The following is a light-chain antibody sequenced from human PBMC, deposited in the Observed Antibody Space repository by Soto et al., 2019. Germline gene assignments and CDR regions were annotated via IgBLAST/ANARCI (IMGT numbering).Light chain of an antibody. CDR3: QQYGSSLVT. J-gene: IGKJ5*01. CDR2: GAS. CDR1: QSVSSSY. V-gene: IGKV3-20*01. Sequence: EIVLTQSPGTLSLSPGERATLSCRARQSVSSSYLAWYQQKPGQAPRLLIYGASSRATGIPDRFSGSGSGTDFTLSISRLEPEDFAVYYCQQYGSSLVTFVHGTRLEIK.